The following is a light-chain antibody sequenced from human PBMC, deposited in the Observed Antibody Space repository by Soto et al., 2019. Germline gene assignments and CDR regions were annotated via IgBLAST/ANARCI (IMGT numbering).Light chain of an antibody. CDR2: DVS. Sequence: QSALTQPASVSGSPGQSITISCTGTSSDVGGYNYVSWYQQHPGKAPKLMSYDVSNRPSGVSNRFSGSKSGNTASLTISGLLAEDEADYYCSAYTSSSFYVFGTGTKVTVL. J-gene: IGLJ1*01. CDR1: SSDVGGYNY. CDR3: SAYTSSSFYV. V-gene: IGLV2-14*01.